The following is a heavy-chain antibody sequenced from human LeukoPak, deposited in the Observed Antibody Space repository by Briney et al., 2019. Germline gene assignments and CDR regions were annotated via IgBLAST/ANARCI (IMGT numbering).Heavy chain of an antibody. CDR2: ITYSGTNT. D-gene: IGHD2-21*02. Sequence: PGGSLRFSCVASGFMFSNYALSWVRQAPGKGLEWVSLITYSGTNTFYADSVKARFTISTDNSKSTIYLQMNRLRAEDTAVYYCARGGGDHHFDYWGQGTLVTVSS. J-gene: IGHJ4*02. CDR3: ARGGGDHHFDY. CDR1: GFMFSNYA. V-gene: IGHV3-23*01.